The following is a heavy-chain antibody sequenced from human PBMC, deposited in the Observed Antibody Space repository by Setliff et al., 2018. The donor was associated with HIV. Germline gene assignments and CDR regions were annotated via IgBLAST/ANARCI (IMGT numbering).Heavy chain of an antibody. D-gene: IGHD3-22*01. CDR3: ARVSGGRDSSGWSFDAFDI. V-gene: IGHV3-11*04. CDR1: GFTFSDYY. Sequence: GGSLRLSCAASGFTFSDYYMSWIRQAPGKGLEWVACISGSGSTIYYADSVKGRFTISRDNAKNSLYLQMNSLRAEDTAVYYCARVSGGRDSSGWSFDAFDIWGQGTMVTVSS. CDR2: ISGSGSTI. J-gene: IGHJ3*02.